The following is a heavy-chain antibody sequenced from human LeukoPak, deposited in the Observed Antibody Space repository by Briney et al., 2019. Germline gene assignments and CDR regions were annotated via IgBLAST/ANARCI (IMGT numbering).Heavy chain of an antibody. CDR3: ARSLRVRGVPDYMDV. V-gene: IGHV3-53*01. J-gene: IGHJ6*03. D-gene: IGHD3-10*02. CDR2: IHKNAIT. CDR1: GYTVSSNY. Sequence: GGSLRLSCAASGYTVSSNYMTWVRQAPGKGLEWVSVIHKNAITYYADTVKGRFTISRDNSKNMLYLQMNSLRAEDTAVYYCARSLRVRGVPDYMDVWGKGTTVIISS.